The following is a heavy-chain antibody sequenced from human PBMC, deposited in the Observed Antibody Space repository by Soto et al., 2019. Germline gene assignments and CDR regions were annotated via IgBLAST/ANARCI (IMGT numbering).Heavy chain of an antibody. CDR2: ISSNGDST. V-gene: IGHV3-64*01. Sequence: EVQLVESGGGLVQPGGSLRLSCAASGFTFSTYAMHWVRQAPGKGLEYVSAISSNGDSTYYANSVKGRFTISRDNSKNTLYLQMGSLRVEDMGVYYCARDGSMRYFDYWGQGTLVTVSS. CDR1: GFTFSTYA. J-gene: IGHJ4*02. CDR3: ARDGSMRYFDY.